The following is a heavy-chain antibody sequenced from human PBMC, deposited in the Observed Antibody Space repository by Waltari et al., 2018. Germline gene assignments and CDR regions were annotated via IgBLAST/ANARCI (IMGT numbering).Heavy chain of an antibody. J-gene: IGHJ6*03. Sequence: QVQLVQSGAEVKKTGSSVKVSCKASGGTFSSYAISWVRQAPGQGLVWRGGIIPSFGTANYAHKVQGRVTITADESTSTAYMELSSLRSEDTAVYYCARYSYDYYYYYMDVWGKGTTVTVSS. D-gene: IGHD5-18*01. V-gene: IGHV1-69*01. CDR3: ARYSYDYYYYYMDV. CDR2: IIPSFGTA. CDR1: GGTFSSYA.